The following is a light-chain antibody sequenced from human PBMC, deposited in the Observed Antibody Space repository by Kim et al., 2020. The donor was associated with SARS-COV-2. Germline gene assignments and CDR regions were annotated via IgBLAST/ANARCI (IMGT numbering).Light chain of an antibody. CDR3: QQYTESSFT. CDR2: GAS. J-gene: IGKJ2*01. V-gene: IGKV3-20*01. CDR1: QRVYSGY. Sequence: EVVLTQSPGTLSLSPVERATLSCRASQRVYSGYFGWYQQKPGQAPRLLIYGASNRATGIPDRFSGSGSGTDFSLTISRLEPEDFAVYYCQQYTESSFTFGQGTKLEI.